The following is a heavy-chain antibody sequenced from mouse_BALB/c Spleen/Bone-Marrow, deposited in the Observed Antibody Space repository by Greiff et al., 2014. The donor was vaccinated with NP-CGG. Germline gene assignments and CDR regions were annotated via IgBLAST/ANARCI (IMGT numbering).Heavy chain of an antibody. J-gene: IGHJ4*01. D-gene: IGHD1-1*01. CDR2: IYPGSGST. CDR3: TSSPITTVVAETMDY. V-gene: IGHV1S22*01. Sequence: LQQPGSELVRPGASVKLSCKASGYTFTSYWMHWVKQRPGQGLEWIGNIYPGSGSTNYDEKFKNKATLTVDTSSSTAYMQLSSLTSEDSAVYYCTSSPITTVVAETMDYWGQGTSVTVSS. CDR1: GYTFTSYW.